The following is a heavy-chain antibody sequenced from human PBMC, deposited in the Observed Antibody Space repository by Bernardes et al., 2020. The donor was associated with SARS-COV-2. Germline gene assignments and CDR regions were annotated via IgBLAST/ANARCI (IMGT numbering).Heavy chain of an antibody. V-gene: IGHV3-23*01. CDR1: GFAFNMYA. CDR2: VSGSGSTT. Sequence: SLRLSCAASGFAFNMYAMSWVRQAPGKGLEWVSFVSGSGSTTYYGDSVRGRFTSFRDNSKNTMYLQMNSLRVEDTAIYFCAKEDTSGWDHWGQGTLVTVSS. J-gene: IGHJ4*02. D-gene: IGHD6-19*01. CDR3: AKEDTSGWDH.